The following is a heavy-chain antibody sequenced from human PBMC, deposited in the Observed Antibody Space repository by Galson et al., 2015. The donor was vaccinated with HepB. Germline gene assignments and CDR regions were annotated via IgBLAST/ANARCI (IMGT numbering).Heavy chain of an antibody. Sequence: SLRLSCAASGFTVSSNYMSWVRQAPGKGLEWVSVIYSGGSTYYADSVKGRFTISRDNSKNTLYLQMNSLRAEDTAVYYCASCSSTSCYNSYYYGMDVWGQGTTVTVSS. CDR1: GFTVSSNY. J-gene: IGHJ6*02. V-gene: IGHV3-53*01. CDR2: IYSGGST. D-gene: IGHD2-2*02. CDR3: ASCSSTSCYNSYYYGMDV.